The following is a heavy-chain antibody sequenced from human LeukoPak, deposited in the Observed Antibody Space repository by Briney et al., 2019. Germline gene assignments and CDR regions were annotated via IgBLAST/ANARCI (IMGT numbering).Heavy chain of an antibody. V-gene: IGHV4-39*01. CDR1: GGSISSSSYY. D-gene: IGHD4-17*01. Sequence: PSETLSLTCTVSGGSISSSSYYWGWIRQPPGKGLEWIGSIYYSGSTYYNPSLKSRVTISVDTSKNQFSLKLSSVTAADTAVYYCARQNINDYGDYATAGSAFDIWGQGTMVTVSS. J-gene: IGHJ3*02. CDR3: ARQNINDYGDYATAGSAFDI. CDR2: IYYSGST.